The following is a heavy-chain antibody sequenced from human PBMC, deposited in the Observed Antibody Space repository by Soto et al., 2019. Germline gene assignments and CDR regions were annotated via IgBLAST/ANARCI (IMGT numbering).Heavy chain of an antibody. V-gene: IGHV1-69*01. J-gene: IGHJ5*02. CDR1: GAPFATFA. CDR2: IIPIFRTP. CDR3: ARSTGSGFRPGTHRFNWFDP. D-gene: IGHD5-12*01. Sequence: QVQLVQSGAEVKQPGSSGRSSCRPPGAPFATFAFSWGRQPPEQGLSWMGGIIPIFRTPNYAQNFQGRVTITADESTSSVYMELSRLRSEDTAVYYCARSTGSGFRPGTHRFNWFDPWGQGTLVTVSS.